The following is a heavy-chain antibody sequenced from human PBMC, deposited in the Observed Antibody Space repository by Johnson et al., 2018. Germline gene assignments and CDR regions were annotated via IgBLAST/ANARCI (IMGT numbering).Heavy chain of an antibody. CDR1: GFTFSTYA. Sequence: VQLVESGGGLVKPGGSLRLSCAASGFTFSTYAMHWVRQAPGKGLEYVSTISRNGDSTYYGNAGKGRFTISRDNSKKTLYLQRGSLRAEDMAVYYCARGTGGYTYEYFQHWGQGTLVTVSS. V-gene: IGHV3-64*01. J-gene: IGHJ1*01. CDR3: ARGTGGYTYEYFQH. CDR2: ISRNGDST. D-gene: IGHD2-8*02.